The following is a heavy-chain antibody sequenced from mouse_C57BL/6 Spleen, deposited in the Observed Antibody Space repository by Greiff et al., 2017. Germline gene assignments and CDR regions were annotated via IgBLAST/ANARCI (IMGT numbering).Heavy chain of an antibody. CDR2: IYPRSGNT. CDR3: ARGATTVVADWYVDV. Sequence: VQLQQPGAELARPGASVKLSCKASGYTFTSYGISWVKQRTGQGLEWIGEIYPRSGNTYYNEKFKGKATLTADKSSSTAYMELRSLTSEDSAVYFCARGATTVVADWYVDVWGTGTTVTVAS. CDR1: GYTFTSYG. D-gene: IGHD1-1*01. J-gene: IGHJ1*03. V-gene: IGHV1-81*01.